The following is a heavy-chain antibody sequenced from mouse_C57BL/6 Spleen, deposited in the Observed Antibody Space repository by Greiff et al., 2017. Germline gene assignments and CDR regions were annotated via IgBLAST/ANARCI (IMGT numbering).Heavy chain of an antibody. V-gene: IGHV5-16*01. D-gene: IGHD1-3*01. J-gene: IGHJ4*01. CDR2: INYDGSST. CDR3: ARDGSSDAMDY. Sequence: EVQLVESEAGLVQPGSSMKLSCTASGFTFSDYYMAWVRQVPEKGLEWVANINYDGSSTYYLDSLTSRFIISRDNATNILYLQLSSRKSEDTATYYCARDGSSDAMDYWGQGTSVTVSS. CDR1: GFTFSDYY.